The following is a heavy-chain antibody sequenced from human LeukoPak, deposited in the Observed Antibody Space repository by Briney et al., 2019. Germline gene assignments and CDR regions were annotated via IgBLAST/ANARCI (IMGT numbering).Heavy chain of an antibody. D-gene: IGHD2-2*01. V-gene: IGHV1-18*01. CDR3: ARDHQCSSTSCYRPADWFDP. J-gene: IGHJ5*02. CDR1: GYTFTSYG. CDR2: ISAYNGNT. Sequence: GASVKVSCKASGYTFTSYGISWVRQAPGQGLEWMGWISAYNGNTSYAQKLQGRVTMTTDTSTSTAYMELRSLRSDDTAVYYCARDHQCSSTSCYRPADWFDPWGQGTLVTVSS.